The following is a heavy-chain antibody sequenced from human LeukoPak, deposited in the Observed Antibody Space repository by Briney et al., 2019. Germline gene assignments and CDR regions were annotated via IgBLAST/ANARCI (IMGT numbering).Heavy chain of an antibody. D-gene: IGHD3-10*01. J-gene: IGHJ4*02. V-gene: IGHV4-34*01. Sequence: PSETLSLTCAVSGGSFSGYYWSWIRQPPGKGLEWIGEINHSGSTNYNPSLKSRVTISLDTSKNQFPLKLSSVTAADTAVFYCSRYNGLGNPFFELWGQGTLVTVSS. CDR2: INHSGST. CDR1: GGSFSGYY. CDR3: SRYNGLGNPFFEL.